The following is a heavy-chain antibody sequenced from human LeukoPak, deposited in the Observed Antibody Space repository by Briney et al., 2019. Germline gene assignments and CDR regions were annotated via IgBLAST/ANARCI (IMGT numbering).Heavy chain of an antibody. V-gene: IGHV4-34*01. CDR2: INHSGST. CDR1: GGSSSGYY. Sequence: SETLSLTCGVYGGSSSGYYWSWIRQPPGKGLEWIGEINHSGSTTYNPSLKSRVTIPVDTSKNQFSLNLSSVTAADTSVYYCARGRTWNYSWFDPWGQGTLVTVSS. J-gene: IGHJ5*02. D-gene: IGHD1-1*01. CDR3: ARGRTWNYSWFDP.